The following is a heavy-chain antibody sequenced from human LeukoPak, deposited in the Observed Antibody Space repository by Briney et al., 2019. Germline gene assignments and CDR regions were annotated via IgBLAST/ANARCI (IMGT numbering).Heavy chain of an antibody. CDR3: ARGGLDYDILTGYWSGNWFDP. Sequence: SETLSLTCSVSGGSISSYYWSWIRQPAGKGLEWIGRVYTSGSTNYNPSLKSRVTMSVDTSKNQFSLELSSVTAADTAVYYCARGGLDYDILTGYWSGNWFDPWGQGTLVTVSS. J-gene: IGHJ5*02. V-gene: IGHV4-4*07. CDR2: VYTSGST. D-gene: IGHD3-9*01. CDR1: GGSISSYY.